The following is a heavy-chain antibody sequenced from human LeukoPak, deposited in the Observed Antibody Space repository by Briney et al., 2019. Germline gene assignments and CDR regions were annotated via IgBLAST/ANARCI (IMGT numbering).Heavy chain of an antibody. Sequence: PSETLSLTCTVSGGSISSYYWSWIRQPPGKGLEWIGYIYYSGSTNYNPSLKSRVTISVDTSKNQFSLKLSSVTAADTAVYYCARRHHYDSSGYYYEDAFDIWGQGTMVTVSS. D-gene: IGHD3-22*01. CDR1: GGSISSYY. CDR3: ARRHHYDSSGYYYEDAFDI. CDR2: IYYSGST. J-gene: IGHJ3*02. V-gene: IGHV4-59*08.